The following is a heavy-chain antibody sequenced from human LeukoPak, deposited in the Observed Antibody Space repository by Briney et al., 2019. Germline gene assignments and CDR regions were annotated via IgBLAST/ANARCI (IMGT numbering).Heavy chain of an antibody. CDR1: TFNTYA. J-gene: IGHJ4*02. CDR2: ISYEGSNK. V-gene: IGHV3-30-3*01. CDR3: ARELDGYNHFDY. D-gene: IGHD5-24*01. Sequence: AGSLRLSCAATFNTYAMHWVRQAPGKGLEWVAVISYEGSNKRHADSVKGRFTISRDNSKNTLYLQMSSLRAEDTAVYYCARELDGYNHFDYWGQGTLVTVSS.